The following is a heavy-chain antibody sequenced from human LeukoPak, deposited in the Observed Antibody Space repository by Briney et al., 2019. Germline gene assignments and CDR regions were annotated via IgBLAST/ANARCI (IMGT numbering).Heavy chain of an antibody. V-gene: IGHV1-2*02. CDR2: SKPNNGGT. D-gene: IGHD2-2*01. Sequence: ASVTVSCKASGYTFTVYYMHWVRQAPGQGREWMGWSKPNNGGTNYTKKFQGRGTMTRHPSISPASMDLTRLRSDDTAVYYCARARGNIVVVPAAIWFDPWGQGTLVTVSS. CDR3: ARARGNIVVVPAAIWFDP. J-gene: IGHJ5*02. CDR1: GYTFTVYY.